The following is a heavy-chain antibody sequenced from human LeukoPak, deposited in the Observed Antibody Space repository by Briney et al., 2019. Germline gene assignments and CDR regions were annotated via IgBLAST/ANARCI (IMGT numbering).Heavy chain of an antibody. CDR3: AHGSMYQLDY. D-gene: IGHD2-2*01. Sequence: GGSLRLSCAASGFSFSSHGMSWVRQAPGKGLEWVSGIIGGAGSTYYADSVKGRFTISRDNSKNTLYLQVNSLRAEDTAVYYCAHGSMYQLDYWGQGTLVTVSS. J-gene: IGHJ4*02. V-gene: IGHV3-23*01. CDR1: GFSFSSHG. CDR2: IIGGAGST.